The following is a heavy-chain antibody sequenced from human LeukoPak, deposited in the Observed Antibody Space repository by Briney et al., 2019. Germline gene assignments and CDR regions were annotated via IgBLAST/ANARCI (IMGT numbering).Heavy chain of an antibody. CDR1: GGSFSGYY. Sequence: SETLSLTCAVYGGSFSGYYWSWIRQPPGKGLEWIGEINHSGSTNYNPSLKSRVTISVDTSKNQFSLKLSSVTAADTAVYYCARGSQSLGYCSGGSCRAKIFDYWGQGTLVTVTS. D-gene: IGHD2-15*01. CDR2: INHSGST. V-gene: IGHV4-34*01. J-gene: IGHJ4*02. CDR3: ARGSQSLGYCSGGSCRAKIFDY.